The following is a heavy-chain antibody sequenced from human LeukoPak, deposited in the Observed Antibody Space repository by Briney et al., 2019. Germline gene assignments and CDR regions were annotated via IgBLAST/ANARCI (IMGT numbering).Heavy chain of an antibody. Sequence: PSETLSLTCIVAGGSISSTTYYWGWIRQPPGKGLEWIGSIYYSGSTWYNPSLKSRVTVSADTSKNQFSLKLTSVTAADTAVYYCAWDRACSNGVCSYFDYWGQGTVVTV. V-gene: IGHV4-39*01. CDR2: IYYSGST. J-gene: IGHJ4*02. CDR1: GGSISSTTYY. CDR3: AWDRACSNGVCSYFDY. D-gene: IGHD2-8*01.